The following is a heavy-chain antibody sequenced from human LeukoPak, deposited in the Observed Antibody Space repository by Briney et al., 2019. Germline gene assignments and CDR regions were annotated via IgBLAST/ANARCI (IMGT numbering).Heavy chain of an antibody. J-gene: IGHJ5*02. Sequence: SETLSLTCAVYGGSFSGYYWSWIRQPPGKGREWIGEINHSGSTNYNPSLKSRVTISVDTSKNQFSLKLSSVTAADTAVYYCARDLGYCSSTSCPHLFDPWGQGTLVTVSS. D-gene: IGHD2-2*01. CDR3: ARDLGYCSSTSCPHLFDP. V-gene: IGHV4-34*01. CDR1: GGSFSGYY. CDR2: INHSGST.